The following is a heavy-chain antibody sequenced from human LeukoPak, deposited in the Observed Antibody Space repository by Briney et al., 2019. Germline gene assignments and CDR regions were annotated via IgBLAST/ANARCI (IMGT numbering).Heavy chain of an antibody. CDR1: GCTFTGYV. Sequence: GASVKVSCKPSGCTFTGYVLIWVRQAPGQGLEWMGRIIPIIWRVNYAQNFQARVTITADKSTTPVYLEFSNLRSDDTAVYYCARGRAGRNFDTSGYYPLDSWGQGTRVTVSS. CDR2: IIPIIWRV. V-gene: IGHV1-69*04. CDR3: ARGRAGRNFDTSGYYPLDS. J-gene: IGHJ4*02. D-gene: IGHD3-9*01.